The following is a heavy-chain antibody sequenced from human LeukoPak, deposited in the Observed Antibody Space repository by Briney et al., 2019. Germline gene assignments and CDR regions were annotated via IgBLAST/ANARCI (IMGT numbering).Heavy chain of an antibody. Sequence: PGGSLKLSCAASGFTLSDSAIHWVRQASGKGLEWVGLIDRPAKSYATAYGASVGGRFTISRDDSKNTAYLQMDSLKTEDTALYYCTRDRGTYNWLDPWGQGTLVIVSS. CDR3: TRDRGTYNWLDP. D-gene: IGHD1-26*01. J-gene: IGHJ5*02. V-gene: IGHV3-73*01. CDR1: GFTLSDSA. CDR2: IDRPAKSYAT.